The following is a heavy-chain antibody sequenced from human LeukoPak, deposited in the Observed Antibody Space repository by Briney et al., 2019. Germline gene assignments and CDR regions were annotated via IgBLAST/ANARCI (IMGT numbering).Heavy chain of an antibody. J-gene: IGHJ4*02. V-gene: IGHV3-23*05. CDR3: AKLED. CDR1: GFTFSRYW. D-gene: IGHD1-1*01. CDR2: ISGRGTST. Sequence: QPGGSLRLSCVASGFTFSRYWMHWVRQAPGKGLEWVSSISGRGTSTFYADSVKGRFTISRDNSKNTVYLQLSNLRVADTAVYYCAKLEDWGQGTLVAVSS.